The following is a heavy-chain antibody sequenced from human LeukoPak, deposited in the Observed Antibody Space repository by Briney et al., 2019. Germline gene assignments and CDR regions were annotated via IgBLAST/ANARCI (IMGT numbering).Heavy chain of an antibody. Sequence: PSETLSLTCTVSGGSISSSNYYWGWIRQPPGKGLECIGYVYYSGIPNYNPSLKSRVTISVDTSKNQLSLKLTSVTTADTAVYYCARTARLFDYWGQGTQVTVSS. V-gene: IGHV4-61*05. J-gene: IGHJ4*02. CDR3: ARTARLFDY. CDR1: GGSISSSNYY. CDR2: VYYSGIP. D-gene: IGHD4-11*01.